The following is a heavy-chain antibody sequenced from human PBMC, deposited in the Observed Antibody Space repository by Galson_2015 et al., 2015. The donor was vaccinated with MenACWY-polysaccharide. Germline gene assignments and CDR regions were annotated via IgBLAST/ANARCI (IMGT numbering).Heavy chain of an antibody. CDR2: ISDSGSAI. Sequence: SLRLSCAASGFTFSDSYMHWIRQAPGKGLEWVSYISDSGSAIYFADSVKGRFIISRDNVKNSLYLQMNSLRAEDTAVYYCARDPRGARSSYFDNWGQGILVTVSS. CDR3: ARDPRGARSSYFDN. D-gene: IGHD3-10*01. J-gene: IGHJ4*02. CDR1: GFTFSDSY. V-gene: IGHV3-11*01.